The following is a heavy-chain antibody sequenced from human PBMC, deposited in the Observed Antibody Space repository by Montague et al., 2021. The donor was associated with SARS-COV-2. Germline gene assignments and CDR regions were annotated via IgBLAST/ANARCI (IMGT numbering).Heavy chain of an antibody. CDR3: ARGADYDFWSGFLRYKWFGP. D-gene: IGHD3-3*01. CDR1: TDSFSGYY. CDR2: ITHSGST. V-gene: IGHV4-34*01. Sequence: SKTLSLTCAVYTDSFSGYYWSWIRQSPGKGLEWIGEITHSGSTNHNPSLQSRVTISVDKSKKQVSLKLRSLTAADTAVYYCARGADYDFWSGFLRYKWFGPWGQGTPVIVSS. J-gene: IGHJ5*02.